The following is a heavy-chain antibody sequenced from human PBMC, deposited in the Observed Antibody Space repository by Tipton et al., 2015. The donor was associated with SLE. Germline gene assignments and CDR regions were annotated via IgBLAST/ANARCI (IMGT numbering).Heavy chain of an antibody. V-gene: IGHV4-61*09. CDR1: NGSISSGSYY. CDR2: VYPGGTS. J-gene: IGHJ5*01. CDR3: ARDPASVDS. Sequence: TLSLTCTVSNGSISSGSYYWSWIRQPAGKGLEWIGHVYPGGTSDYNASLKSRVDISIDTSKNQLSLKLTSVTAADTAMYYCARDPASVDSWGQGTLVTVSS. D-gene: IGHD2-2*01.